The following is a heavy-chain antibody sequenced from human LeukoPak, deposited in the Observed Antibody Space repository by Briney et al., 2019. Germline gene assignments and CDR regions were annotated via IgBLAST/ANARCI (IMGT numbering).Heavy chain of an antibody. Sequence: GRSLRLSCAASGFTFSSYAMHWVRQAPGKGLEWVAAMSYDGSNKDYANSVKGRFTISRDNSKNTLYLQMNSLRAEDTALYYCAKWDYWGQGTLVTVSS. D-gene: IGHD1-26*01. V-gene: IGHV3-30-3*01. CDR2: MSYDGSNK. J-gene: IGHJ4*02. CDR1: GFTFSSYA. CDR3: AKWDY.